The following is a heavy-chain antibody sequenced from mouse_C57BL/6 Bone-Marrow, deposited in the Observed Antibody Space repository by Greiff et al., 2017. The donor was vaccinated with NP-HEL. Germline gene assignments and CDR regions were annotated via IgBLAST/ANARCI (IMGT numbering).Heavy chain of an antibody. D-gene: IGHD1-1*01. CDR1: GYTFTSYW. CDR2: IDPSDSYT. Sequence: QQSCKASGYTFTSYWMHWVKQRPGQGLEWIGEIDPSDSYTNYNQKFKGKSTLTVDKSSSTAYMQLSSLTSEDSAVYYCAREGDYGSSYGYWYFDVWGTGTTVTVSS. V-gene: IGHV1-69*01. J-gene: IGHJ1*03. CDR3: AREGDYGSSYGYWYFDV.